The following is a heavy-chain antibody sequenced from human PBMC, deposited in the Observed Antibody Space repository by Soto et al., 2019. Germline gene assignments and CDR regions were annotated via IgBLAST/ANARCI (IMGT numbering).Heavy chain of an antibody. Sequence: EVQLVESGGGLVQPGGSLRLSCAASGFTFRSYAMNWVRQAPGKGLEWVSYISSTSRSTIYYADSVKGRFTISRDDAKNSLYLQMNSLRDEDTAVYYCVRDRGLTGYDLEYWGQGTLVAVSS. CDR2: ISSTSRSTI. J-gene: IGHJ4*02. CDR1: GFTFRSYA. D-gene: IGHD5-12*01. CDR3: VRDRGLTGYDLEY. V-gene: IGHV3-48*02.